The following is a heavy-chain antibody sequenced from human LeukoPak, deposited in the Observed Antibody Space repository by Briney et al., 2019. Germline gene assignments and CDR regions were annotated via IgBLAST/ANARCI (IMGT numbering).Heavy chain of an antibody. CDR3: ARAYSDYSDSSGLDY. Sequence: SVKVSCKASGGTFSSYTISWVRQAPGQGLEWMGGIIPIFGTANYAQKFQGRVTITADESTSTAYMELSSLRSEDTAVYYCARAYSDYSDSSGLDYWGQGTLVTVSS. D-gene: IGHD3-22*01. J-gene: IGHJ4*02. V-gene: IGHV1-69*13. CDR2: IIPIFGTA. CDR1: GGTFSSYT.